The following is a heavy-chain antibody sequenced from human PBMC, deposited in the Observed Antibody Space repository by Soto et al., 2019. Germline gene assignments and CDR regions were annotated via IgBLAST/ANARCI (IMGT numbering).Heavy chain of an antibody. V-gene: IGHV1-24*01. CDR2: FDPEDGET. D-gene: IGHD3-10*01. J-gene: IGHJ6*02. CDR3: VPGVNPDYYGMDV. CDR1: GYTLTELS. Sequence: ASVKVSCKVSGYTLTELSMHWVRQAPGKGLEWMGGFDPEDGETIYAQKFQGRVSMITDKSTSTAYMELSSLRSEDTAVYYCVPGVNPDYYGMDVWGQGTTVTVS.